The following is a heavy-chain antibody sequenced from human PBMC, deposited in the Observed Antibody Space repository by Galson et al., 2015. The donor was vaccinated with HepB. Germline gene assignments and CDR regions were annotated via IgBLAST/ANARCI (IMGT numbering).Heavy chain of an antibody. Sequence: SLRLSCAASGFTFSSYAMHWVRQAPGKGLEWVAVISYDGSNKYYADSVKGRFTISRDNSKNTLYLQMNSLRAEDTAVYYCARGYMGQQWLVLAYWGQGTLVTVSS. CDR1: GFTFSSYA. J-gene: IGHJ4*02. V-gene: IGHV3-30-3*01. D-gene: IGHD6-19*01. CDR2: ISYDGSNK. CDR3: ARGYMGQQWLVLAY.